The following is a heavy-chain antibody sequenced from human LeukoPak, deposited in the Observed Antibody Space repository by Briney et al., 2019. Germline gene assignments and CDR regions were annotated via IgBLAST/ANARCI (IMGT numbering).Heavy chain of an antibody. CDR1: GFTFSSYE. CDR2: ISSSGSTI. CDR3: ARDDSSGYYYGTGGY. D-gene: IGHD3-22*01. J-gene: IGHJ4*02. Sequence: GGSLRLSCAASGFTFSSYEMNWVRQAPGKGLEWVSYISSSGSTIYYADSVKGRFTISRDNAKNSLYLQMNSLRAEDTAVYYCARDDSSGYYYGTGGYWGQGTLVTVSS. V-gene: IGHV3-48*03.